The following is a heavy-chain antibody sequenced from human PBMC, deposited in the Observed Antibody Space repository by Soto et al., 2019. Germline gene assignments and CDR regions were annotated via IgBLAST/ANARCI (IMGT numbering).Heavy chain of an antibody. CDR2: ISYSGST. D-gene: IGHD3-10*01. V-gene: IGHV4-59*01. Sequence: QVQLQESGPGLVKPSETLSLTCTVSGGSISSYYWSWIRQPPGKGLEWIGYISYSGSTNYNPSLKSRVTVPADTSKNQLSLKLSSVTAADTAVYYCARDVGEIGYYYAQAQLGGHNWFDPWGQGTLVTVSS. J-gene: IGHJ5*02. CDR1: GGSISSYY. CDR3: ARDVGEIGYYYAQAQLGGHNWFDP.